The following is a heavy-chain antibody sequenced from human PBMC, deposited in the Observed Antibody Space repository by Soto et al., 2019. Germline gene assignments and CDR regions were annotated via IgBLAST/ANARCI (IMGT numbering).Heavy chain of an antibody. CDR2: ISCGGDTT. Sequence: EVQLLESGGGLVQPGGSLRLSCAASGFPFNNYAMTWVRQPPGKGLEWVSAISCGGDTTSYADSVKGRFTVSRDGSKNTLYLQMSSLRAEDTALYYCAKGRGGSGSLTPRVDFWGQGTLVTVSS. V-gene: IGHV3-23*01. CDR3: AKGRGGSGSLTPRVDF. D-gene: IGHD3-10*01. CDR1: GFPFNNYA. J-gene: IGHJ4*02.